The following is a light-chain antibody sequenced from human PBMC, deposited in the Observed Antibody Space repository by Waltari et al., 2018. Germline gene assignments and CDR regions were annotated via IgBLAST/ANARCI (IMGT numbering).Light chain of an antibody. V-gene: IGLV1-51*01. CDR3: GSWDTSLSGHV. Sequence: QSVLTQPPSVSAAPGQKVTISCSGSTPNIGNTYVSWYQQFPGTAPKLLIYDSDNRPSGIRDRFSGAKSGTSATLDITGLLTGDEADYYCGSWDTSLSGHVFGTGTKVTVL. CDR2: DSD. J-gene: IGLJ1*01. CDR1: TPNIGNTY.